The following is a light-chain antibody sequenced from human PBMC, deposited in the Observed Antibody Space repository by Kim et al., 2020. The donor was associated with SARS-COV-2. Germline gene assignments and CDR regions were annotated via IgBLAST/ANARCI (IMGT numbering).Light chain of an antibody. Sequence: DIQMTQSPSTLSASVGDRVTITCRASQSISSWLAWYQQKPGKAPKLLIYKASNLQSGVPSRFSGSGSGTEFTLTISSLQPDDFATYYCQQYDTSPVTFGQGTKLDI. J-gene: IGKJ2*01. CDR1: QSISSW. CDR3: QQYDTSPVT. V-gene: IGKV1-5*03. CDR2: KAS.